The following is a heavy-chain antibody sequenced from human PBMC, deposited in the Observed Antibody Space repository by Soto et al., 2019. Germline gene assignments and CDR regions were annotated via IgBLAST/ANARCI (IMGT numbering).Heavy chain of an antibody. V-gene: IGHV3-30-3*01. CDR3: ARDQQDYRLRYFDWLLYDPLDI. J-gene: IGHJ3*02. D-gene: IGHD3-9*01. CDR1: GFTFSSYA. CDR2: ISYDGVNK. Sequence: QVQLVESGGGVVQPGRSLRLSCAASGFTFSSYAMHWVRLAPGKGLEWVTIISYDGVNKYYADSVKGRFTISRDNSKNTLYLEMNSLRAEDTAVYYCARDQQDYRLRYFDWLLYDPLDIWGQGTMVTVSS.